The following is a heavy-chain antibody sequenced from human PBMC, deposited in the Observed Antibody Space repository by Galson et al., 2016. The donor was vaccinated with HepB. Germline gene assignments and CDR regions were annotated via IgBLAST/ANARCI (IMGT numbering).Heavy chain of an antibody. D-gene: IGHD6-13*01. CDR1: GFSLTSYS. CDR3: ARDGGSFAPSSSSWSLSFRD. V-gene: IGHV3-21*01. J-gene: IGHJ4*02. CDR2: TTRRSTYI. Sequence: SLRLSRAASGFSLTSYSMRWVRQAPGKGLEWVSSTTRRSTYIFYAESVTGRITTSRDNAKNSLYLDMRSLKVEDTGIYYCARDGGSFAPSSSSWSLSFRDWGPGILVTVSS.